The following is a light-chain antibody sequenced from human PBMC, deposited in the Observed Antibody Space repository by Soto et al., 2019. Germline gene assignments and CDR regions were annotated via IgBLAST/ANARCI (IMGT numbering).Light chain of an antibody. V-gene: IGLV2-11*01. J-gene: IGLJ1*01. CDR3: CSYAGTYTFDV. CDR2: DVT. Sequence: QSVLTQPRSVSGSPGQSVTISCTGTSSDVGGYDYVSWYQQHPGKAPKLMIFDVTKRPSGVPDRFSGFRSGNTASLTISGLQAEDDADYYCCSYAGTYTFDVFGTGTKLTVL. CDR1: SSDVGGYDY.